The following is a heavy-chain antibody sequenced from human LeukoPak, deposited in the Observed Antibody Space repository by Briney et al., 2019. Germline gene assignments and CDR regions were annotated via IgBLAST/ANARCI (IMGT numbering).Heavy chain of an antibody. Sequence: GGSLRLSCAASGFTFSHYNMNWVRQAPGKGLEWVSYITGSSTTMYYADSVKGRFTISRDNAKNSLYLQMNSLRAEDTAVYYCAREPTYTNTWYTTCDYWGQGTLVTVSS. J-gene: IGHJ4*02. CDR2: ITGSSTTM. D-gene: IGHD6-13*01. CDR3: AREPTYTNTWYTTCDY. V-gene: IGHV3-48*01. CDR1: GFTFSHYN.